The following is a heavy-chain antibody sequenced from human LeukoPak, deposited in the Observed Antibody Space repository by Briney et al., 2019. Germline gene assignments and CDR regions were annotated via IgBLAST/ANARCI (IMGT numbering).Heavy chain of an antibody. CDR2: IKSKTDGGTT. J-gene: IGHJ4*02. V-gene: IGHV3-15*01. CDR3: TSEHTSYYDFWSGYYDY. CDR1: GFTFSNAW. Sequence: GGSLRLSCAASGFTFSNAWMSWVRQAPGKGLEWVGRIKSKTDGGTTDYAAPVKGRFTISRDDSKNTLYLHMNSLKTEDTAVYYCTSEHTSYYDFWSGYYDYWGQGTLVTVSS. D-gene: IGHD3-3*01.